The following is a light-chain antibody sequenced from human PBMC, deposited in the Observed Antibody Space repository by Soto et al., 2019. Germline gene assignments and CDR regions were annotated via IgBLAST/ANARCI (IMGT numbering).Light chain of an antibody. Sequence: EIVLTQSPATLSLSPRERATLSCRASQSVSSSLGWYQQIPGQAPRVLIYDASNRATGIPARFSGSGSGTDFTLTISSLEPEDFAVYYCQQRSNWPRTFGQGTKLEIK. CDR3: QQRSNWPRT. V-gene: IGKV3-11*01. CDR1: QSVSSS. CDR2: DAS. J-gene: IGKJ2*01.